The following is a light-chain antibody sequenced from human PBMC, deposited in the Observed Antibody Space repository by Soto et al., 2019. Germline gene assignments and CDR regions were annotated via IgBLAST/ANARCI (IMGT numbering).Light chain of an antibody. Sequence: DIPMTPSLSTLSPSVGDRVTLTCPASQSISSWLAWFQQKPGKLPKLLIYDASSLESGVPSRFSGSGSGTEFTLTISSLQPDDFATYYCQQYNRYPYTFGQGTKLEIK. J-gene: IGKJ2*01. CDR3: QQYNRYPYT. CDR1: QSISSW. CDR2: DAS. V-gene: IGKV1-5*01.